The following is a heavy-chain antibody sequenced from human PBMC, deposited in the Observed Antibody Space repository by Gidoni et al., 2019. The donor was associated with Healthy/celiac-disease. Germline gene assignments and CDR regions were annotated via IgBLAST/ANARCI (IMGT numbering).Heavy chain of an antibody. D-gene: IGHD6-13*01. Sequence: EVQLLESGGGLVQPGGSLRLSCAASGFTFSSSAMSWVRQAQGKGREWVSAIGGSGGSTYYADSVRGRFTISRDNSKNTLYLQMNGLRAEDTAVYYCAKDEIAAAGTLTVLDYWGQGTLVTVSS. V-gene: IGHV3-23*01. J-gene: IGHJ4*02. CDR2: IGGSGGST. CDR3: AKDEIAAAGTLTVLDY. CDR1: GFTFSSSA.